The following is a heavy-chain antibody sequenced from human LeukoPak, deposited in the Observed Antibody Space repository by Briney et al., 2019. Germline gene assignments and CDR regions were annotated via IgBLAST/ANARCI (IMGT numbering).Heavy chain of an antibody. D-gene: IGHD2-15*01. CDR2: IRYDGSNK. CDR1: GFTFSSYG. Sequence: AGGSLRLSCAASGFTFSSYGMHWVRQAPGKGLEWVAFIRYDGSNKYYADSVKGRFTVSGDNSKNTLYLQMNSLRAEDTAVYYCARTPCSGGSCYPPHYYYYMDVWGKGTTVTVSS. J-gene: IGHJ6*03. V-gene: IGHV3-30*02. CDR3: ARTPCSGGSCYPPHYYYYMDV.